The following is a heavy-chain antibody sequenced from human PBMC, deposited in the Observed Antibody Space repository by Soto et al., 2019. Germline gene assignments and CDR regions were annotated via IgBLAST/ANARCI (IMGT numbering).Heavy chain of an antibody. CDR2: ISGSGGST. Sequence: GGSLRLSFAASGFTFSSYAMSWVRQAPGKGLEWVSAISGSGGSTYYADSVKGRFTISRDNSKNTLYLQMNSLKAEDTDVYNSAKDRLPPMGRFLEWSHQKGMKYFFVYWGQGTLVTVSS. CDR3: AKDRLPPMGRFLEWSHQKGMKYFFVY. D-gene: IGHD3-3*01. V-gene: IGHV3-23*01. J-gene: IGHJ4*02. CDR1: GFTFSSYA.